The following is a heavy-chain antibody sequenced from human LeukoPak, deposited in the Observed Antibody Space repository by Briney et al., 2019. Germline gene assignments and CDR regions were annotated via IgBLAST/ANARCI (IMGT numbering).Heavy chain of an antibody. CDR1: GFTFSSYS. CDR2: ISSSSTI. V-gene: IGHV3-48*02. Sequence: GGSLRLSCAASGFTFSSYSMNWVRQAPGKGLEWVSYISSSSTIYYADSVKGRFTISRDNAKNSLYLQMNSLRDEDTAAYYCARDHGAPFRARLYYYYGMDVWGQGTTVTVSS. CDR3: ARDHGAPFRARLYYYYGMDV. D-gene: IGHD3-16*01. J-gene: IGHJ6*02.